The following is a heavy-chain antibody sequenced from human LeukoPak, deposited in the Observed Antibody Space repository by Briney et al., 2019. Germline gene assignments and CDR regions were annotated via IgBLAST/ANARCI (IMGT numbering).Heavy chain of an antibody. V-gene: IGHV1-3*01. CDR2: ISAGNGNT. CDR1: GYTFTSYA. D-gene: IGHD6-13*01. Sequence: ASVKVSCKASGYTFTSYAMHWVRQAPGQRLEWMGWISAGNGNTKYSQKFQGRVTITRDTSASTAYMELSSLRSEDTAVYYCARGGYSSSWYFGDAFDIWGQGTMVTVSS. CDR3: ARGGYSSSWYFGDAFDI. J-gene: IGHJ3*02.